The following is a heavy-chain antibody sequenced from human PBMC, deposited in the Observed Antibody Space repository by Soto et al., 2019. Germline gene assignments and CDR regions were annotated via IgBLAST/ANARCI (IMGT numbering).Heavy chain of an antibody. CDR3: ARDSKQQLVGYFDY. V-gene: IGHV3-21*01. D-gene: IGHD6-13*01. Sequence: EVQLVESGGGLVKPGGSLRPSCAASGFTFSRYSMNWVRQAPGKGLEWVSSISSSSSYIYYADSVKGRFTISRDNAKNSLYLQMKSLRAEDTAVYYCARDSKQQLVGYFDYWGQGTLVTVSS. CDR2: ISSSSSYI. J-gene: IGHJ4*02. CDR1: GFTFSRYS.